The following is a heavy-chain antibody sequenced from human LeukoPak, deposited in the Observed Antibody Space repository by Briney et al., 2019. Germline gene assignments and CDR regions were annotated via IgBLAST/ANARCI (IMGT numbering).Heavy chain of an antibody. CDR1: GFTFSSYA. D-gene: IGHD2-21*02. Sequence: GSLRLSCAASGFTFSSYAMSWIRQPPGKGLEWIGEINHSGSTNYNPSLKSRVTISVDTSKNQFSLKLSSVTAADTAVYYCARGVTATPSGNWFDPWGQGTPVTVSS. CDR3: ARGVTATPSGNWFDP. CDR2: INHSGST. V-gene: IGHV4-34*01. J-gene: IGHJ5*02.